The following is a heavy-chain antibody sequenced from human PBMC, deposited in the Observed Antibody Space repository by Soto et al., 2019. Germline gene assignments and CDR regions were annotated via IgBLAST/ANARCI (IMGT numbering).Heavy chain of an antibody. CDR3: ARARITMVREVIKYNMDV. CDR2: IFYSGST. J-gene: IGHJ6*02. V-gene: IGHV4-30-4*02. D-gene: IGHD3-10*01. Sequence: PSETLSLTCTVSGGSISNNDYYWSWIRQPPGKGLECIGYIFYSGSTYYNPSLESRITMSVDTSKNQFSLQLSSVTAADTGIYYCARARITMVREVIKYNMDVWGQGTTVTVSS. CDR1: GGSISNNDYY.